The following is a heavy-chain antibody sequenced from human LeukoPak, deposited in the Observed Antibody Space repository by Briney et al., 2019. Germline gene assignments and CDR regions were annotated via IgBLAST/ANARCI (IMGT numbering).Heavy chain of an antibody. CDR1: GFTFSSYG. V-gene: IGHV3-48*04. CDR3: ARDSSLYYYYGMDV. J-gene: IGHJ6*02. CDR2: ISSSGSTI. Sequence: GRSLRLSCAASGFTFSSYGMHWVRQAPGKGLEWVSYISSSGSTIYYADSVKGRFTISRDNAKNSLYLQMNSLRAEDTAVYYCARDSSLYYYYGMDVWGQGTTVTVSS.